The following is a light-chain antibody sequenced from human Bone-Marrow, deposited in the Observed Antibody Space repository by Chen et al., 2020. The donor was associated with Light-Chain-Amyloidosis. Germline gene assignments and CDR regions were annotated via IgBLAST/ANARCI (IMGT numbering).Light chain of an antibody. J-gene: IGLJ1*01. CDR1: SPDVGNYNL. CDR2: EDN. Sequence: QSALTQPASVSGSPGQSITISCTGTSPDVGNYNLVSWYQRHPGKAPTLIIFEDNKRPSGVPSRFSGSRAGDTASLTISGLQAEDESDYYCCSYAGSQIFVFGTGSRVTVL. CDR3: CSYAGSQIFV. V-gene: IGLV2-23*01.